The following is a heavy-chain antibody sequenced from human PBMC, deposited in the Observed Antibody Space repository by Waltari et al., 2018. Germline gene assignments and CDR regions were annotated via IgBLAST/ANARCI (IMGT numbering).Heavy chain of an antibody. CDR1: GFTFSSYG. CDR2: IKQDGSEK. V-gene: IGHV3-7*01. CDR3: ARSHSAAIVVVIAGWFDP. D-gene: IGHD2-21*01. J-gene: IGHJ5*02. Sequence: EVQLVESGGGLVQPGGSLRLSCAASGFTFSSYGMSWVSQAAVEGLEWVANIKQDGSEKYYVDSVKGRFTISRDNAKNSLYLQMNSLRAEDTAVYYCARSHSAAIVVVIAGWFDPWGQGTLVTVSS.